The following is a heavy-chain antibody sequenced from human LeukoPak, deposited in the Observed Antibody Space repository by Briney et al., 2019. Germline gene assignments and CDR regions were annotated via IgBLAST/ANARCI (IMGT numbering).Heavy chain of an antibody. V-gene: IGHV3-23*01. CDR1: GFSFSSFW. D-gene: IGHD1-26*01. J-gene: IGHJ4*02. CDR2: ISGSGYYS. CDR3: AKGGPTGSNYFDF. Sequence: GGSLRLSCAASGFSFSSFWMTWVRQAPGKGLEWVSVISGSGYYSYYAHSVKGRFTVSRDNSKTTLYLQMNSLRADDTAVYYCAKGGPTGSNYFDFWGQGTLVTVSS.